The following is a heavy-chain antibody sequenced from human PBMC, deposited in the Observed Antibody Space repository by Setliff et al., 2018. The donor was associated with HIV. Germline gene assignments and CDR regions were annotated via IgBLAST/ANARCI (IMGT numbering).Heavy chain of an antibody. CDR1: GGSISGNYY. D-gene: IGHD3-3*01. V-gene: IGHV4-31*03. CDR3: ARGNIDYWTGYYSRSGYFYYMDV. CDR2: FYYRGTT. Sequence: KPSETLSLTCTVPGGSISGNYYWTWIRQHPGKGLEWIGYFYYRGTTYYTPSLKSRVTISVDSSKNQFSLKLTSVTAADTAVYYCARGNIDYWTGYYSRSGYFYYMDVWGRGTTVTVSS. J-gene: IGHJ6*03.